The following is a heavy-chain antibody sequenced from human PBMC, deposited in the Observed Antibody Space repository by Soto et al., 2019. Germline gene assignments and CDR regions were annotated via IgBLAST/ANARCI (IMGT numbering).Heavy chain of an antibody. J-gene: IGHJ6*02. CDR3: AGGLRYDYVWGSYRGLHHYYYGMDV. D-gene: IGHD3-16*02. V-gene: IGHV1-69*13. CDR2: IIPIFGTA. CDR1: GGTFSSYA. Sequence: GASVKVSCKASGGTFSSYAISWVRQAPGQGLEWMGGIIPIFGTANYAQKFQGRVTITADESTSTAYMELSSLRSEDTAVYYCAGGLRYDYVWGSYRGLHHYYYGMDVWGQGTTVTVS.